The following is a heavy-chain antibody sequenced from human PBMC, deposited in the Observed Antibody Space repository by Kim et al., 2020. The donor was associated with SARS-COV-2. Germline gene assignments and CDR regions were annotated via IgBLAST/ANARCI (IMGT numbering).Heavy chain of an antibody. CDR3: ARGVNSYGSNYFDY. D-gene: IGHD5-18*01. V-gene: IGHV3-30*04. J-gene: IGHJ4*02. CDR2: ISYDGSTK. Sequence: GGSLRLSCAASGFTFSSYVMHWVRQAPGKGLEWVTVISYDGSTKYYADSVKGRFTISRDNSENTLYLLMNSLRAEDTAVYYCARGVNSYGSNYFDYWGQG. CDR1: GFTFSSYV.